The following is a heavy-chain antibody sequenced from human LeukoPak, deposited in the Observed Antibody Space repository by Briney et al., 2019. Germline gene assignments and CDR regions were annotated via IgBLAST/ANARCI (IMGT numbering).Heavy chain of an antibody. CDR3: ARQIASAGTAGFDF. CDR2: IYSTGST. J-gene: IGHJ4*02. D-gene: IGHD6-13*01. CDR1: GGSISSYY. Sequence: ETLSLTCTVSGGSISSYYWSWIRPPAGKGLEWIGRIYSTGSTNYNPSLKSRVTMSVDTSKNQFSLRLRSVTAADPAVYYCARQIASAGTAGFDFWGQGALVTVSS. V-gene: IGHV4-4*07.